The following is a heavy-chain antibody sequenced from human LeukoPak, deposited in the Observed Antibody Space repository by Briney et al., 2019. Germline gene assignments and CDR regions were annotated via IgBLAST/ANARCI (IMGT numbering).Heavy chain of an antibody. V-gene: IGHV3-7*01. CDR2: IKQDGSEK. CDR1: GFTFSSYW. J-gene: IGHJ4*02. Sequence: GGSLRLSCAASGFTFSSYWMSWVRQAPGKGLEWVANIKQDGSEKYYVDSAKGRFTISRDNAKNSLYLQMNSLRAEDTAVYYCARDPYSSGWYNFDYWGQGTLVTVSS. D-gene: IGHD6-19*01. CDR3: ARDPYSSGWYNFDY.